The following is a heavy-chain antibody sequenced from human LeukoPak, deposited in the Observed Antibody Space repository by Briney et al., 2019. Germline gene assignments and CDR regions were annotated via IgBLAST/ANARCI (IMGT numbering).Heavy chain of an antibody. J-gene: IGHJ5*02. Sequence: GGSLRLSCAGSGFTVSSDYMSWVRQAPGKGLEWVSAISGSGGSTYYADSVKGRFTISRDNSKNTLYLQMNSLRAEDTAVYYCAKEYYDFWSGYYTGSLYSGFDPWGQGTLVTVSS. CDR1: GFTVSSDY. V-gene: IGHV3-23*01. CDR3: AKEYYDFWSGYYTGSLYSGFDP. D-gene: IGHD3-3*01. CDR2: ISGSGGST.